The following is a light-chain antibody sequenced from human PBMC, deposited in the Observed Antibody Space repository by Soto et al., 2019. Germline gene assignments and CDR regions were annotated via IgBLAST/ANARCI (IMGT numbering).Light chain of an antibody. J-gene: IGKJ2*01. Sequence: VVLTQSPGTLSLSPGERATLSCRASQTLSRSYLAWYQQKPGQAPRLLIFRASSRATGIPDRFSGSGSGTDYTLTINRLEPEDFAVYYCQQYDSSPDKYTFGQGTKLEIK. CDR3: QQYDSSPDKYT. CDR1: QTLSRSY. CDR2: RAS. V-gene: IGKV3-20*01.